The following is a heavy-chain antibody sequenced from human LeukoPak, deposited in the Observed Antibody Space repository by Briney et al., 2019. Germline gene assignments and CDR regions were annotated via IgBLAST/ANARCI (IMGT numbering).Heavy chain of an antibody. J-gene: IGHJ4*02. CDR3: AKGAMPYYDGSGYNYFDY. CDR1: GFTFSAYA. V-gene: IGHV3-23*01. D-gene: IGHD3-22*01. Sequence: GGSLRLSCAVSGFTFSAYAMSWVRQAPAKGLEWVSAMSGSGGMTYYADSVKGRFSISRDNSKNTLHLQMNSLRAEDTAVYYCAKGAMPYYDGSGYNYFDYWGQGTPVTVSS. CDR2: MSGSGGMT.